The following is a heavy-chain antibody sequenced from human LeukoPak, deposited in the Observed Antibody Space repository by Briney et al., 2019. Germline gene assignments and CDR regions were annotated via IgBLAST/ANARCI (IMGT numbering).Heavy chain of an antibody. CDR1: GGSISSYY. J-gene: IGHJ4*02. D-gene: IGHD6-13*01. CDR3: ARGRVSSSWYY. Sequence: SETLSLTCTVSGGSISSYYWSWIRQPPGKGLEWIGEINHSGSTNYNPSLKSRVTISVDTSKNQFSLKLSSVTAADTAVYYCARGRVSSSWYYWGQGTLVTVSS. CDR2: INHSGST. V-gene: IGHV4-34*01.